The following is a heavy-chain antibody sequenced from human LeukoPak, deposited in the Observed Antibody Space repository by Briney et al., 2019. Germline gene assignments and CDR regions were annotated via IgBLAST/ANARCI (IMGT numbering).Heavy chain of an antibody. CDR2: ISGSGGST. D-gene: IGHD2-21*02. CDR1: GFTFDEYA. V-gene: IGHV3-23*01. Sequence: GGSLRLSCAASGFTFDEYAMHWVRQTPGKGLEWVSAISGSGGSTYYADSVKGRFTISRDNSKNTLYLQMNSLRAEDTAVYYCAKDRLFLDAFDIWGQGTMVTVSS. J-gene: IGHJ3*02. CDR3: AKDRLFLDAFDI.